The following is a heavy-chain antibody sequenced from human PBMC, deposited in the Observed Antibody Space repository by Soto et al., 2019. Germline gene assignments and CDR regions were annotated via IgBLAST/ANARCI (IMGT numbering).Heavy chain of an antibody. D-gene: IGHD1-26*01. CDR2: IYYSGST. Sequence: SETLSLTCSVSGGSISSDEYKWRWIRQSPGKGLEWIGYIYYSGSTYYNPSLKSRVTISLDRSRMQLSLNLNSVTAADTAVYYCARVGSAFDPWGQGXLVTVYS. CDR3: ARVGSAFDP. CDR1: GGSISSDEYK. J-gene: IGHJ5*02. V-gene: IGHV4-30-4*01.